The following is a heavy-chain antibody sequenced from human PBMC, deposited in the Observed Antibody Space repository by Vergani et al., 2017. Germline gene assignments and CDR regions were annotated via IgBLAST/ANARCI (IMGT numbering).Heavy chain of an antibody. Sequence: QVQLQQWGAGLLKPSETLSLTCAVYGGSFSGYYWSWIRQPPGKGLEWIGEINHSGSTNYNPSLKSRVTISVDPSKNQFSLKLSSVTAADTAVYYCARGRTTGIVVVVAANHGVHWFDPWGQGTLVTVSS. CDR1: GGSFSGYY. J-gene: IGHJ5*02. D-gene: IGHD2-15*01. CDR3: ARGRTTGIVVVVAANHGVHWFDP. CDR2: INHSGST. V-gene: IGHV4-34*01.